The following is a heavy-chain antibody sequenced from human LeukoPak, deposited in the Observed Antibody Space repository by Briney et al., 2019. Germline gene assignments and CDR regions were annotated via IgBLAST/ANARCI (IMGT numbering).Heavy chain of an antibody. CDR1: PGTFCSYA. V-gene: IGHV3-23*01. CDR2: IRGGGGGT. D-gene: IGHD1-26*01. CDR3: AKGLQWDLPFDY. Sequence: PGGSLRLSCAPSPGTFCSYAMSWGRHAPGGRLESVLSIRGGGGGTYYAESLKGGFTTSTDNTQNTSYVQIKSPRAEDTTVYYCAKGLQWDLPFDYWGQGTLVTVSS. J-gene: IGHJ4*02.